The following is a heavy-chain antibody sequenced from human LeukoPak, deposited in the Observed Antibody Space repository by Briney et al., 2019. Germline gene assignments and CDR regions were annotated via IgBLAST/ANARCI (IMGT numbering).Heavy chain of an antibody. Sequence: QPGKSLRLSCAASKFTFQNYGMHWVRQAPGKGLEWVAVIWYDGSDQNYADSVKGRFTISRDNSKNMLYLQMNGLRAEDTAVYYCAKGTVRYCSGGSCYPFDLWGQGTLVTVSS. V-gene: IGHV3-33*06. CDR3: AKGTVRYCSGGSCYPFDL. CDR1: KFTFQNYG. CDR2: IWYDGSDQ. J-gene: IGHJ4*02. D-gene: IGHD2-15*01.